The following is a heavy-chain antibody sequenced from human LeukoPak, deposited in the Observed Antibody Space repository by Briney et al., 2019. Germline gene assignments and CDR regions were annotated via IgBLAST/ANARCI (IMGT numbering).Heavy chain of an antibody. Sequence: GGSLRLSCAASGFTFSDDWMSWVRQAPGKGLEWVANIKQDGSEKYYVDSVKGRFTISRDNAKNSLYLQVNSLRAEDTAMYYCARSRGWRAYQDYWGQGTLVTVSS. J-gene: IGHJ4*02. CDR2: IKQDGSEK. CDR1: GFTFSDDW. D-gene: IGHD6-19*01. V-gene: IGHV3-7*01. CDR3: ARSRGWRAYQDY.